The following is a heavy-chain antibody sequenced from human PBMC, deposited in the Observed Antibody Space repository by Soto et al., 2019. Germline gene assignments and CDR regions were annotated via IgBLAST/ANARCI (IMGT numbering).Heavy chain of an antibody. CDR2: INGGNGNT. V-gene: IGHV1-3*01. CDR3: ARELQGLYYFDY. D-gene: IGHD4-4*01. J-gene: IGHJ4*02. CDR1: EYTFTSYT. Sequence: ASMKVSCKASEYTFTSYTMHWVRQAPGQRLEWMEWINGGNGNTKYSQKFQGRVTITRDTSASTAYMELSSLRSDDTAVYYCARELQGLYYFDYWGQGTLVTVSS.